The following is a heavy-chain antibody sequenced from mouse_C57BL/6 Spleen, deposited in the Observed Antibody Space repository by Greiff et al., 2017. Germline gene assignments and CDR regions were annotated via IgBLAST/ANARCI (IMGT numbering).Heavy chain of an antibody. J-gene: IGHJ1*03. D-gene: IGHD4-1*01. CDR1: GYTFTDYE. Sequence: QVQLQQSGAELVRPGASVTLSCKASGYTFTDYEMHWVKQTPVHGLEWIGAIDPETGGTAYNQKFKGKAILTADKSSSTAYMGLRSLTSEDSAVYYCTRDWDRYFDVWGTGTTVTVSS. CDR2: IDPETGGT. CDR3: TRDWDRYFDV. V-gene: IGHV1-15*01.